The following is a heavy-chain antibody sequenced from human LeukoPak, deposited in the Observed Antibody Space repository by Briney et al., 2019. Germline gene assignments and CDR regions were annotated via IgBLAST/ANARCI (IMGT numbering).Heavy chain of an antibody. CDR2: IYYSGST. D-gene: IGHD2-8*01. CDR3: ARVYAQRNWFDP. CDR1: GGSISSSTYY. V-gene: IGHV4-39*07. Sequence: PSETLSLTCSVSGGSISSSTYYWGWIRQPLGKGLEWIGSIYYSGSTYYNPSLKSRVTISVDTSKNQFSLKLSSVTAADTAIYYCARVYAQRNWFDPWGQGTLVTVSS. J-gene: IGHJ5*02.